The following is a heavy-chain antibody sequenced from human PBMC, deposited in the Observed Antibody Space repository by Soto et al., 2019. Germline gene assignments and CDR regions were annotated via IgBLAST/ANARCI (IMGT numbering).Heavy chain of an antibody. J-gene: IGHJ5*02. CDR2: TFHSGSA. CDR1: GDSLSSGAYS. CDR3: ARDMSRYDSWSGYVSTTNWFDP. Sequence: SETLSLTCIVSGDSLSSGAYSWSWIHQHPGKGLEWIGYTFHSGSAFYNPSLKGRVTISVETSKNRFSLRLNSVTAADTAVYLCARDMSRYDSWSGYVSTTNWFDPGGQGALVTVSS. D-gene: IGHD3-3*01. V-gene: IGHV4-31*03.